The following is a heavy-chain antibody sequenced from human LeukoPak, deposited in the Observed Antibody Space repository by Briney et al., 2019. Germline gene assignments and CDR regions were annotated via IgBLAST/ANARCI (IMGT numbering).Heavy chain of an antibody. D-gene: IGHD2-2*01. CDR2: SSSSSSYI. CDR1: GFTFSCYS. Sequence: PGGSLRLSCAASGFTFSCYSMNWVRQAPGKGLEWVSSSSSSSSYIYYADSVKGRFTISRDNAKNSLYLQMNSLRAEDTAVYYCAAIVVPAARNWFDPWGQGTLVTVSS. J-gene: IGHJ5*02. V-gene: IGHV3-21*01. CDR3: AAIVVPAARNWFDP.